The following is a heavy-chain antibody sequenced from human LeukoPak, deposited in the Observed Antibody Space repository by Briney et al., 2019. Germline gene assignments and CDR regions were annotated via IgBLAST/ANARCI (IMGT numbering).Heavy chain of an antibody. Sequence: PGGSLRLSCAASGFTVSNNYMSWVRQAPGKGREWFSFVYLGGRTYSVESVKGRLPISRDNVKHTLYLQMNSVRVEATAVYYCARDLPPTTLTTGHDAFDIWGQGTMVTVSS. V-gene: IGHV3-66*01. D-gene: IGHD4-11*01. CDR3: ARDLPPTTLTTGHDAFDI. J-gene: IGHJ3*02. CDR1: GFTVSNNY. CDR2: VYLGGRT.